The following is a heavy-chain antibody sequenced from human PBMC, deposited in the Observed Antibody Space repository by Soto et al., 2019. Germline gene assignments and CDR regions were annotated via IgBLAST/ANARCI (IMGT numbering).Heavy chain of an antibody. V-gene: IGHV4-4*07. CDR1: GGPISSYY. CDR3: ARDHFGLRLFEP. CDR2: IYTSGST. J-gene: IGHJ5*02. Sequence: SETLSLTCTVSGGPISSYYWSWIQQPAGKGLEWIARIYTSGSTNYNPSLKSRVTMSVDTSKNQFSLKLSSVTAADPAVYYCARDHFGLRLFEPCGQVTLVTVSS. D-gene: IGHD3-10*01.